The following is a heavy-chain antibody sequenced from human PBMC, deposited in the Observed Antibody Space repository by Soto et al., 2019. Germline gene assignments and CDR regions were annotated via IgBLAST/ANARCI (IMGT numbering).Heavy chain of an antibody. Sequence: ASVKVSCKASGYTFTGYNMHWVRQAPGQGLEWMGWINPNSGATDFAQKFQGGVTMTRDTSISTAYMELSRLRSDDTAMYYCARVRVASGWYNSPDYWGQGTLVTVPQ. V-gene: IGHV1-2*02. D-gene: IGHD6-19*01. CDR3: ARVRVASGWYNSPDY. CDR1: GYTFTGYN. CDR2: INPNSGAT. J-gene: IGHJ4*02.